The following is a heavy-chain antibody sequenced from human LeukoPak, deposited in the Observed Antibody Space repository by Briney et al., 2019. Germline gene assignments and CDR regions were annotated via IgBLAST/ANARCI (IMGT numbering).Heavy chain of an antibody. CDR1: GVSISSYY. CDR2: IYYSGST. D-gene: IGHD6-19*01. J-gene: IGHJ4*02. V-gene: IGHV4-59*01. CDR3: ASENIAVAGRFDY. Sequence: SETLSLTCTVSGVSISSYYWSWIRQPPGKGLEWIGYIYYSGSTNYNPSLKSRVTISVDTSKNQFSLKLSSVTAADTAVYYCASENIAVAGRFDYWGQGTLVTVSS.